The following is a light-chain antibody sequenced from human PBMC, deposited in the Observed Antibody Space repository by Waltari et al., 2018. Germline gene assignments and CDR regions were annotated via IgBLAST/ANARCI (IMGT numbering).Light chain of an antibody. CDR3: QQYSSFST. CDR2: MAS. V-gene: IGKV1-5*03. CDR1: QSVGTW. Sequence: IQMNQSPSTLSASVGDRVTISCRASQSVGTWLAWYQQKPGKAPKLLIYMASTLESGVPSRFSGSGSGTEFTLTISSLQPDDFATYSCQQYSSFSTFGQGTKL. J-gene: IGKJ2*01.